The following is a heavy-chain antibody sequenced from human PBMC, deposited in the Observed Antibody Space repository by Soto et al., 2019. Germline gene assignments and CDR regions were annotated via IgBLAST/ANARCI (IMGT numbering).Heavy chain of an antibody. CDR3: ARLETDYYYYYYMDV. CDR2: IYYSGST. J-gene: IGHJ6*03. V-gene: IGHV4-59*08. Sequence: SETLSLTCTVSGGSISSYYWSWIRQPPGKGLEWIGYIYYSGSTNYNPSLKSRVTISVDTSKNQFSLKLSSVIAADTAVYYCARLETDYYYYYYMDVWGKGTTVTVS. CDR1: GGSISSYY.